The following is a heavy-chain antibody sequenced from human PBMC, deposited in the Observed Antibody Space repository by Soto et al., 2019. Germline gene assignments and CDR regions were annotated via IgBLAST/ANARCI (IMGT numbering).Heavy chain of an antibody. CDR2: MSYDGSNK. CDR3: ARGCSRPTCPRAY. D-gene: IGHD2-2*01. CDR1: GFTFSTYA. V-gene: IGHV3-30-3*01. J-gene: IGHJ4*02. Sequence: QVQLVESGGGVVQPGRSLRLSCAASGFTFSTYAMHWVRQAPGKGLEWVAVMSYDGSNKYYADSVKGRFTISRDNSKNTLYLQMNSLRAEDTAVYYCARGCSRPTCPRAYWGQGTLVTVSS.